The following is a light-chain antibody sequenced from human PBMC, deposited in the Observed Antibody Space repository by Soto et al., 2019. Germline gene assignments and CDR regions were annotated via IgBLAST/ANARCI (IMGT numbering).Light chain of an antibody. V-gene: IGLV2-14*01. CDR3: FSYTNRQSYV. J-gene: IGLJ1*01. Sequence: QSALTQPASLSGSPGQSTTISCTGTSSDIGAYDYVSWFQQHPGKAPKLMISEVNNRPSGVSNRFSGSKSGNTAYLTISGLQVEDEAEYFCFSYTNRQSYVFGTGTKLTVL. CDR1: SSDIGAYDY. CDR2: EVN.